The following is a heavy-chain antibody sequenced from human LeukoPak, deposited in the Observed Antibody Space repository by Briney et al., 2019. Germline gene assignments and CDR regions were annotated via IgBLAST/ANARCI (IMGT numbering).Heavy chain of an antibody. Sequence: GASVKVSCKASGGTFSSYAISWVRQAPGQGLEWMGRIIPIFGTANYAQKFQGRVTITTDESTSTAYMELSSLRSEDTAVYYCARDRVVRGVTNYYYYMDVWGKGATVSVSS. CDR2: IIPIFGTA. V-gene: IGHV1-69*05. D-gene: IGHD3-10*01. J-gene: IGHJ6*03. CDR3: ARDRVVRGVTNYYYYMDV. CDR1: GGTFSSYA.